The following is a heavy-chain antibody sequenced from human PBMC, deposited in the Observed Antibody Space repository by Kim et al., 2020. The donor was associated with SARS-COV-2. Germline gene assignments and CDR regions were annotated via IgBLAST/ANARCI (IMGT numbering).Heavy chain of an antibody. CDR1: GGSISNYY. V-gene: IGHV4-4*07. J-gene: IGHJ6*02. Sequence: SETLSLTCTVSGGSISNYYWSWIRQPAGKGLEWIGRIYPSGISNYNPSLKGRVTMSIDTSQNQFSLSLSSVTVADTAVYYCARGSSGPYGMGVWGQGTT. CDR2: IYPSGIS. D-gene: IGHD6-19*01. CDR3: ARGSSGPYGMGV.